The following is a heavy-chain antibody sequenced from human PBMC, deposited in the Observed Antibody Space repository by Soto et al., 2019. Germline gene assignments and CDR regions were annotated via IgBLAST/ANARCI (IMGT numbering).Heavy chain of an antibody. CDR3: ARDSLLDSSGQDDYYYYGMDV. CDR2: INPSGGST. Sequence: ASVKVSCKASGYTFTSYYMHWVRQAPGQGLEWMGIINPSGGSTSYAQKFQGRVTMTRDTSTSTVYMELSSLRSEDTAVYYCARDSLLDSSGQDDYYYYGMDVWGQGTTVTVSS. D-gene: IGHD3-22*01. CDR1: GYTFTSYY. J-gene: IGHJ6*02. V-gene: IGHV1-46*01.